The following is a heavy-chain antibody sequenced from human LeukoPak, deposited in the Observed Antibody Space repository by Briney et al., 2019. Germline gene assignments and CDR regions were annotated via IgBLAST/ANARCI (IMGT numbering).Heavy chain of an antibody. CDR1: EFTFSSHS. Sequence: GGSLRLSCAASEFTFSSHSMNWVRQAPGKGLEWVSSISRSGGSVYYADSLKGRFTISRDNAKNSLYLQMNSLRAEDTAVYFCARSLKVSAALDVFDIWGQGTMVTVSS. CDR3: ARSLKVSAALDVFDI. D-gene: IGHD2-2*01. CDR2: ISRSGGSV. V-gene: IGHV3-21*04. J-gene: IGHJ3*02.